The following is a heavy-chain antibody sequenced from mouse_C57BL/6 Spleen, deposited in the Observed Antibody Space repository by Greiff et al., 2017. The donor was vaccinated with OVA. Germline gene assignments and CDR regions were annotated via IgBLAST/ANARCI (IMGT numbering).Heavy chain of an antibody. D-gene: IGHD5-1*01. J-gene: IGHJ3*01. CDR1: GYSFTDYN. V-gene: IGHV1-39*01. Sequence: VHVKQSGPELVKPGASVKISCKASGYSFTDYNMNWVKQSNGKSLEWIGVINPNYGTTSYNQKFKGKATLTVDQSSSTAYMQLNSLTSEDSAVYYCAREGTYLAWFAYWGQGTLVTVSA. CDR3: AREGTYLAWFAY. CDR2: INPNYGTT.